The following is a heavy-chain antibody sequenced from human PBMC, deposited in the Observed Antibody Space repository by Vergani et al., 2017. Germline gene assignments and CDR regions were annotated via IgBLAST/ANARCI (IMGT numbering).Heavy chain of an antibody. D-gene: IGHD2-21*02. Sequence: QVQLQESGPGLVKPSQTLSLTCTVSGGSISSSTYYWGWIRPPPGKVLEWIGSIYYSGSTYYNPSLKSRVTISVGTSKNQFSLKLSSVTAAATAVAYCARELAYCVGDCDTLYDGMDVWGQGTTVTVSS. J-gene: IGHJ6*02. CDR3: ARELAYCVGDCDTLYDGMDV. V-gene: IGHV4-39*02. CDR1: GGSISSSTYY. CDR2: IYYSGST.